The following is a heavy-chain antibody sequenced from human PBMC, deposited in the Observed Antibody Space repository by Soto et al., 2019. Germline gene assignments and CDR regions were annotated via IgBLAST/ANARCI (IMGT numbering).Heavy chain of an antibody. J-gene: IGHJ5*02. Sequence: QVQLVQSGAEVKKPGSSVKVSCKASGGTFSSYAITWVRQAPGQGLEWMGGIIPIFGTANYAQKFQARVTITGDXSXRXXYMELSSLRSEDTAVYYCARDRGPSSGYYPYWFDPWGQGTLVTVSS. D-gene: IGHD3-22*01. CDR1: GGTFSSYA. CDR3: ARDRGPSSGYYPYWFDP. CDR2: IIPIFGTA. V-gene: IGHV1-69*12.